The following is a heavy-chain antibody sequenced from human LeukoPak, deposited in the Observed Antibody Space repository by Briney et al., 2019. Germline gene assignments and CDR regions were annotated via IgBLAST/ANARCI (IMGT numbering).Heavy chain of an antibody. Sequence: SVKVSCKASGGTFSSYTISWVRQAPGQGLDWMGRIIPILGIANYAQKFQGRVTITGDKSTSTAYMELSSLRSEDTAVYYCARGSPQQYYDILTGYYIEAFDIWGQGTMVTVSS. CDR3: ARGSPQQYYDILTGYYIEAFDI. CDR2: IIPILGIA. J-gene: IGHJ3*02. CDR1: GGTFSSYT. V-gene: IGHV1-69*02. D-gene: IGHD3-9*01.